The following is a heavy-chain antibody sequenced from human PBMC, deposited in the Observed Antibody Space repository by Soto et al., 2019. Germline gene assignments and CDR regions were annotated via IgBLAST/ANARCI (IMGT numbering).Heavy chain of an antibody. CDR2: ISGSGGST. V-gene: IGHV3-23*01. CDR3: AKDPGSSGYQRNNWFDP. Sequence: GSLRLSCAASGFTFSSYAMSWVRQAPGKGLEWVSAISGSGGSTYYADSVKGRFTISRDNSKNTLYLQMNSLRAEDTAVYYCAKDPGSSGYQRNNWFDPWGQGTLVTVSS. D-gene: IGHD3-22*01. J-gene: IGHJ5*02. CDR1: GFTFSSYA.